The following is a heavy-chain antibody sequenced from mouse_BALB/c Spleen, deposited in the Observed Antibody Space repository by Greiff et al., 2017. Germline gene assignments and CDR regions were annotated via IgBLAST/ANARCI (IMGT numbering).Heavy chain of an antibody. J-gene: IGHJ3*01. CDR2: ISSGGSYT. CDR1: GFTFSSYA. CDR3: ARGGNTEAY. D-gene: IGHD2-1*01. V-gene: IGHV5-9-4*01. Sequence: EVMLVESGGGLVKPGGSLKLSCAASGFTFSSYAMSWVRQSPEKRLEWVAEISSGGSYTYYPDTVTGRFTISRDNAKNTLYLEMSSLRSEDTAMYYCARGGNTEAYWGQGTLVTVSA.